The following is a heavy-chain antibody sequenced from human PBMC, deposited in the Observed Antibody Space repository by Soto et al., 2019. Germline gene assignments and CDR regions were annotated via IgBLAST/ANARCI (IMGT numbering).Heavy chain of an antibody. J-gene: IGHJ5*02. CDR3: ATIIAARPTNWFDP. V-gene: IGHV1-69*06. CDR1: GGTFSSYA. D-gene: IGHD6-6*01. Sequence: SVKVSCKASGGTFSSYAISWVRQAPGQGLEWMGGIIPIFGTANYAQKFQGRVTITADKSTSTAYMELSSLRSEDTAVYYCATIIAARPTNWFDPWGQGTLVTVSS. CDR2: IIPIFGTA.